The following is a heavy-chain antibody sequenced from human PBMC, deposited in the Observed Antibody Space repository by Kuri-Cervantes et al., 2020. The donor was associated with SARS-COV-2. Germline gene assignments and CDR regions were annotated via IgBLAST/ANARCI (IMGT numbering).Heavy chain of an antibody. CDR2: INAVNGNT. V-gene: IGHV1-3*01. Sequence: ASVKVSCKASGYIFTNYALHWVRQAPGQRLEWMGWINAVNGNTKYSQKFQGRVTITRDTSASKAYMELSSLRSEDTALYYCARDRGSQWLAFYDAFDIWGQGTMVTVSS. D-gene: IGHD6-19*01. J-gene: IGHJ3*02. CDR3: ARDRGSQWLAFYDAFDI. CDR1: GYIFTNYA.